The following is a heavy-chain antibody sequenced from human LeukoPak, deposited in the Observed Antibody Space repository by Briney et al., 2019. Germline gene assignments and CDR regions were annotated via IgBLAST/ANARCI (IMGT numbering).Heavy chain of an antibody. CDR3: TRLDYGDLYYYGMDV. Sequence: GGSLRLSCAASGFTFSESAMHWVRQASGKGLEWVGHIRSKINTYATAYAASVKGRFTISRDDSKNTAYLQMNSLKTEDTAVYYCTRLDYGDLYYYGMDVWGQGTTVTVSS. CDR1: GFTFSESA. CDR2: IRSKINTYAT. J-gene: IGHJ6*02. V-gene: IGHV3-73*01. D-gene: IGHD4-17*01.